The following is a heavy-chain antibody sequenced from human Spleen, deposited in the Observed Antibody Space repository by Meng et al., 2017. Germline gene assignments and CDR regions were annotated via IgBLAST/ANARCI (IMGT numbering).Heavy chain of an antibody. Sequence: QAPLGQWCAGLWKPSVTLPPTVVASGGSVSDCYWSGTRQSPGKGLEWIGEINHSGSTNYNPSLESRATISVDTSQNNLSLKLSSVTAADSAVYYCARGPTTMAHDFDYWGQGTLVTVSS. CDR2: INHSGST. CDR3: ARGPTTMAHDFDY. V-gene: IGHV4-34*01. J-gene: IGHJ4*02. CDR1: GGSVSDCY. D-gene: IGHD4-11*01.